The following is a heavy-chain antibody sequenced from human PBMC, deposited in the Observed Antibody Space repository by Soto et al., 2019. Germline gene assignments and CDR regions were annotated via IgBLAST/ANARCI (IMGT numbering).Heavy chain of an antibody. CDR1: GGTFSSYS. CDR2: IISVLGLP. V-gene: IGHV1-69*04. Sequence: QVQLVQSGAEVKKPGSSVKVSCKASGGTFSSYSISWVRQAPGQGLEWMGRIISVLGLPNSAQKFQGRVTITADKSTSTAYMELTSLKSEDTAVYYCARDRCSSTSCARGNWYFDLWGRGTLVTVSS. J-gene: IGHJ2*01. D-gene: IGHD2-2*01. CDR3: ARDRCSSTSCARGNWYFDL.